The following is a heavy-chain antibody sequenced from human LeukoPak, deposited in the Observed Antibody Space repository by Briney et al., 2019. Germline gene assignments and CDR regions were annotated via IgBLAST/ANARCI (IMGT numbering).Heavy chain of an antibody. Sequence: GGSLRLSCAASGFTFSNYAMPWVRQAPGKGLEWVSTISGSGDSTYYSDSVKGRFTISRDNSENTLYLQLNSLRAEDTAVYYCAKGGWGTVLDYWGQGTLVTVSP. D-gene: IGHD3-16*01. CDR3: AKGGWGTVLDY. CDR2: ISGSGDST. CDR1: GFTFSNYA. V-gene: IGHV3-23*01. J-gene: IGHJ4*02.